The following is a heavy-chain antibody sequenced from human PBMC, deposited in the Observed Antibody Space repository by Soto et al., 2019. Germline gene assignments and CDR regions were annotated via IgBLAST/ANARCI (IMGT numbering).Heavy chain of an antibody. CDR1: GDTFSNFD. Sequence: QVQLVQSGAEVKRPGASVKVSCKASGDTFSNFDFNWVRQATGQGPEWMGWMYPNNGQTAYARTFQGRVTMTWNSSTSTAYMELCSLTSEDTAVYYCATMIRGLIHWLDPWGQGTLVTVSS. J-gene: IGHJ5*02. V-gene: IGHV1-8*01. D-gene: IGHD3-16*01. CDR2: MYPNNGQT. CDR3: ATMIRGLIHWLDP.